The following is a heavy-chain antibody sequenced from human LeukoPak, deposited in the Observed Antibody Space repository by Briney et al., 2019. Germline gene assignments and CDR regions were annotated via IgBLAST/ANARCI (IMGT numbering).Heavy chain of an antibody. CDR2: IYDSGST. V-gene: IGHV4-59*01. Sequence: SETLSLTCTVSGGSISSYFWSWIRQPPGKGLEWIGYIYDSGSTDYNPSLKSRVTISVDTSKNQFSLKLSSVTAADTAVYYCARAAVTTRLDYYYGMDVWGQGTTVTVSS. CDR1: GGSISSYF. D-gene: IGHD4-11*01. J-gene: IGHJ6*02. CDR3: ARAAVTTRLDYYYGMDV.